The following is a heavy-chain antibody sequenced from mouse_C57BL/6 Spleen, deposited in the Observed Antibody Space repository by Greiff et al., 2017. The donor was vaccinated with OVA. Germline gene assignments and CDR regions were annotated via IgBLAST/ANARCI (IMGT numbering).Heavy chain of an antibody. Sequence: VQLQQPGAELVMPGASVKLSCKASGYTFTSYWMHWVKQRPGQGLEWIGEIDPSDSYTNYNQKFKGKSTLTVDKSSSTAYMQLSSLTSEDSAVYYCARRSRVYYFDYWGQGTTLTVSS. J-gene: IGHJ2*01. CDR1: GYTFTSYW. CDR2: IDPSDSYT. V-gene: IGHV1-69*01. CDR3: ARRSRVYYFDY.